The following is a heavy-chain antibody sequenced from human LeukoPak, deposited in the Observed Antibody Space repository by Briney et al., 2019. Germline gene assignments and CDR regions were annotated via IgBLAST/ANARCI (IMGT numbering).Heavy chain of an antibody. Sequence: GGSLRLSCAASGFTFSDHWMSWVRQAPGKGLEWVANIKEDGNEKYYADSVKGRFTISRDNTKNSLYLQMNSLRAEDTAVYYCARGRPVYYDSSGGDYWGQGTLVTVSS. CDR1: GFTFSDHW. CDR2: IKEDGNEK. CDR3: ARGRPVYYDSSGGDY. D-gene: IGHD3-22*01. J-gene: IGHJ4*02. V-gene: IGHV3-7*01.